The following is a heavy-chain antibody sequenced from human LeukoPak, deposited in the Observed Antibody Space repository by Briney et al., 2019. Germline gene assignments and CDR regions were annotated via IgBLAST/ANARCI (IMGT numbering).Heavy chain of an antibody. V-gene: IGHV3-30*02. Sequence: GGSLRLSCAASGFTFSSYGMHWVRQAPGKGLEWVAFIRYDGSNKYYADSVKGRFTISRDNSKSTLYQQMNSLRAEDTAVYYCAKDSGYSGYNSGFDYWGQGTLVTVSS. D-gene: IGHD5-12*01. CDR1: GFTFSSYG. J-gene: IGHJ4*02. CDR3: AKDSGYSGYNSGFDY. CDR2: IRYDGSNK.